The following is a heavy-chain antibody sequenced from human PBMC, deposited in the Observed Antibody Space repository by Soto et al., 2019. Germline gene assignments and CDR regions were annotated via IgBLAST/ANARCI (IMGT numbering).Heavy chain of an antibody. J-gene: IGHJ4*02. D-gene: IGHD1-26*01. CDR1: GFPFTSYG. CDR3: VGSQYYFDY. CDR2: ISYDGSDK. V-gene: IGHV3-30*03. Sequence: QVQLVESGGGVVQPGRSLRLSCAASGFPFTSYGMHWVREGPDKGLEWVAIISYDGSDKYYADSVKGGFTISRDNSKNTLYLQMNSLRPEDTALYYCVGSQYYFDYRGQGTLVIVSS.